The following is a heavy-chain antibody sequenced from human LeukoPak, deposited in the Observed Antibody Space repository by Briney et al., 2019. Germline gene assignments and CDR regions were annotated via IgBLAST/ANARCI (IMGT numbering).Heavy chain of an antibody. CDR3: ARDLLEVGILYGMDV. CDR2: IWYDGSNK. V-gene: IGHV3-33*01. CDR1: GFTFSSYG. D-gene: IGHD3-3*01. J-gene: IGHJ6*02. Sequence: PGPSLRLSCAASGFTFSSYGMHWVSQAPGKGLEWEAVIWYDGSNKYYADSVKGRFTISRDNSKNTLYLQMNSLRAEDTAVYHCARDLLEVGILYGMDVWGQGTTVTVSS.